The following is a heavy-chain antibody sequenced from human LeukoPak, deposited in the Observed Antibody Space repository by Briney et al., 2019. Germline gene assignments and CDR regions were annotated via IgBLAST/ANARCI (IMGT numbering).Heavy chain of an antibody. J-gene: IGHJ4*02. Sequence: HGESLKISCKGSGYSFAIYWIGWVRQMPGKGLEWMGIIYPGDSDTRYSPSFQGQVTISADKSISTAYLQWSSLKASDTAMYYCARQSISGNWVFDYWGQGTLVTVSS. D-gene: IGHD7-27*01. CDR2: IYPGDSDT. CDR1: GYSFAIYW. CDR3: ARQSISGNWVFDY. V-gene: IGHV5-51*01.